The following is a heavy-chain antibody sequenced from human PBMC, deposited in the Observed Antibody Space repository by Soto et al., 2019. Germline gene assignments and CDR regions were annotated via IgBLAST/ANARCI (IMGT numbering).Heavy chain of an antibody. CDR2: IIPIVGTA. CDR3: ALGPRGGRYPLGY. V-gene: IGHV1-69*01. J-gene: IGHJ4*02. Sequence: QVQLVQSGAEVKKPGSSVKVSCKASGGTFSSYAISWVRQAPGQGLEWMGGIIPIVGTANYAQKFLGRVTINAHEATSTAYVELSNLKSEDTAVYYCALGPRGGRYPLGYWCRGTLVTVCS. D-gene: IGHD1-26*01. CDR1: GGTFSSYA.